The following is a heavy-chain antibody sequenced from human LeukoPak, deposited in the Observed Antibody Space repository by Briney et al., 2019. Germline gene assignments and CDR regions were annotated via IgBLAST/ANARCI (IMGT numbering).Heavy chain of an antibody. CDR3: AKDLRHYYDSSGNIDY. Sequence: GGSLRLSCAASGFTFSSYGMHWVRQAPGKGLEWVAVISYDGSNKYYADSVKGRFTISSDNSKNTLYLQMNSLRAEDTAVYYCAKDLRHYYDSSGNIDYWGQGTLVTVSS. D-gene: IGHD3-22*01. J-gene: IGHJ4*02. V-gene: IGHV3-30*18. CDR1: GFTFSSYG. CDR2: ISYDGSNK.